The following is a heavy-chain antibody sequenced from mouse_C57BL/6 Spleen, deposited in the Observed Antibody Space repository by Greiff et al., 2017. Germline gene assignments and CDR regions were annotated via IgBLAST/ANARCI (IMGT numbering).Heavy chain of an antibody. J-gene: IGHJ3*01. CDR2: IYPGDGDT. CDR3: ARLSNSAAWFAY. V-gene: IGHV1-82*01. D-gene: IGHD2-5*01. CDR1: GYAFSSSW. Sequence: QVHVKQSGPELVKPGASVKISCKASGYAFSSSWMNWVKQRPGKGLEWIGRIYPGDGDTNYNGKFKGKATLTADKSSSTAYMQLSSLTSEDSAVYFCARLSNSAAWFAYWGQVTLVTVSA.